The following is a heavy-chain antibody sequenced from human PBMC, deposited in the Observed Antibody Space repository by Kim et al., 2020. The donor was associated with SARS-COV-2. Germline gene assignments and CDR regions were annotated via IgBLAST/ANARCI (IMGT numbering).Heavy chain of an antibody. V-gene: IGHV3-30-3*01. CDR3: AREPPGSVYYDFFRYGMDV. CDR1: GFTFSSYA. J-gene: IGHJ6*02. Sequence: GGSLRLSCAASGFTFSSYAMHWVRQAPGKGLEWVAVISYDGSNKYYADSVKGRFTISRDNSKNTLYLQMNSLRAEDTAVYYCAREPPGSVYYDFFRYGMDVWGQGTTVTVSS. D-gene: IGHD3-3*01. CDR2: ISYDGSNK.